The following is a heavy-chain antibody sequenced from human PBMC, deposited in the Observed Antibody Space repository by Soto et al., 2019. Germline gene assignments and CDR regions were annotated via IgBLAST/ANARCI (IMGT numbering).Heavy chain of an antibody. CDR2: IYPGDSDT. CDR3: ASSVAAGTALDY. J-gene: IGHJ4*02. D-gene: IGHD1-1*01. CDR1: GYIFTSYW. Sequence: VESLKIACKGSGYIFTSYWIGCFLQMPGKVLEWMGIIYPGDSDTRYSPSFQGQVTISADKSISTAYLQWSSLKASDTAMYYCASSVAAGTALDYGGQGTLVTVSS. V-gene: IGHV5-51*01.